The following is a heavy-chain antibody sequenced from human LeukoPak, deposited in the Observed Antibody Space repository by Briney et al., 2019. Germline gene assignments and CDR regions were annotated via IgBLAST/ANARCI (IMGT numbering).Heavy chain of an antibody. J-gene: IGHJ4*02. V-gene: IGHV1-18*04. D-gene: IGHD5-18*01. CDR3: AREMDSYTAMVYTLDY. Sequence: GASVKVSCKASGYTFTSYGISWVRQAPGQGLEWMGWIGAYNGNTNYAQKLQGRVTMTTDTSTSTAYMELRSLRSDDTAVYYCAREMDSYTAMVYTLDYWGQGTLVTVSS. CDR2: IGAYNGNT. CDR1: GYTFTSYG.